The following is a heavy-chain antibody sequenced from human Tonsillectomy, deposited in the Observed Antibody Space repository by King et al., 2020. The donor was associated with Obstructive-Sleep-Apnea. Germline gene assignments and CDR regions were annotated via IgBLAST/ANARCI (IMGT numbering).Heavy chain of an antibody. CDR1: VYTFTSYA. J-gene: IGHJ6*02. CDR2: SNTNTGNP. Sequence: VQLVESGSELKKPGASVKVSCKTSVYTFTSYAMNLVRQAPGQWLEWMGWSNTNTGNPTYSQGFTGRFVFSLDTSVSTAYFQISSLKAEDTAVYYCAREGYCSGGSCPAYYYYGMDVWGQGTTVTVSS. D-gene: IGHD2-15*01. V-gene: IGHV7-4-1*02. CDR3: AREGYCSGGSCPAYYYYGMDV.